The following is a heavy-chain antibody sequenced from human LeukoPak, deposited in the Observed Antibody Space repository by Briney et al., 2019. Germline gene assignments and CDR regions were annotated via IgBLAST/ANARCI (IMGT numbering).Heavy chain of an antibody. J-gene: IGHJ4*02. Sequence: VASVKVSCKASGGTFSSYAICWVRQAPGQGLEWMGRIIPIFGTANYAQKFQGRVTITTDESTSTAYMELSSLRSEDTAVYYCASPTGVVVLWGQGTLVTVSS. CDR2: IIPIFGTA. CDR3: ASPTGVVVL. V-gene: IGHV1-69*05. CDR1: GGTFSSYA. D-gene: IGHD3-22*01.